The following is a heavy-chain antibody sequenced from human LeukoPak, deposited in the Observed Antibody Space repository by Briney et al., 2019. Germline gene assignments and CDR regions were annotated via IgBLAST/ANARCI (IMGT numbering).Heavy chain of an antibody. CDR1: GFTFSDYY. CDR2: IRYDGSNK. Sequence: GGSLRLSCAASGFTFSDYYMSWIRQAPGKGLEWVAFIRYDGSNKYYADSVKGRFTISRDNSKNTLYLQMNSLRAEDTAVYYCAKDRSMREYSSSYYFDYWGQGTLVTVSS. CDR3: AKDRSMREYSSSYYFDY. D-gene: IGHD6-6*01. J-gene: IGHJ4*02. V-gene: IGHV3-30*02.